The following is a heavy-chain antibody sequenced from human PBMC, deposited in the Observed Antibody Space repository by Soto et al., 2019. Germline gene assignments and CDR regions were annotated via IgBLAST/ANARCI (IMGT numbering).Heavy chain of an antibody. CDR3: AITMTTVTTLGMDV. V-gene: IGHV4-34*02. J-gene: IGHJ6*02. D-gene: IGHD4-4*01. CDR1: GGSFSGYY. Sequence: QVQLQQWGAGLLKPSETLTLTCSVYGGSFSGYYWSWIRQSPVKGLEWIGLVKLGGNTNYSPHLNSPDTRSIDVSKNQFSLSLTSLTAADSAVYFFAITMTTVTTLGMDVWGQGSTVTVS. CDR2: VKLGGNT.